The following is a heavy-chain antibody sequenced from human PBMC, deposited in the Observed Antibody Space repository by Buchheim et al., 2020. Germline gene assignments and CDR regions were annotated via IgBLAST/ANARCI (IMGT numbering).Heavy chain of an antibody. CDR2: IYPADSGDSPT. CDR1: GYTFTNYW. V-gene: IGHV5-51*01. D-gene: IGHD6-19*01. CDR3: ARRPAVTGYWFDP. J-gene: IGHJ5*02. Sequence: EVQLVQSGPEVKRPGESLRISCKGSGYTFTNYWIGWVRHMPGRGLEWVGIIYPADSGDSPTRYSPSFQSQVTLSYDKSISTAYLEWTSLKASDTGIYYCARRPAVTGYWFDPWGQGT.